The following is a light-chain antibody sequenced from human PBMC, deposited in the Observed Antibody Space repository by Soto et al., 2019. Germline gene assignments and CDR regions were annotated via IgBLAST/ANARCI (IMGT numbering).Light chain of an antibody. CDR3: QQYNSYSIT. CDR2: KAS. Sequence: DIKMTQSPSSLSASVGDRVTITFRASQSTSSYLNWYQQKPGKAPKLLIYKASTLKSGVPSRFSGSGSGTEFTLTISSLQPDDFATYYCQQYNSYSITFGQGTRLEI. CDR1: QSTSSY. V-gene: IGKV1-5*03. J-gene: IGKJ5*01.